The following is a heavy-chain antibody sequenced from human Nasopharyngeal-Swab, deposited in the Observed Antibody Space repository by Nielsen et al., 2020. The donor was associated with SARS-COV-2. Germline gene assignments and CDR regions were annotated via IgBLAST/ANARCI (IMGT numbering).Heavy chain of an antibody. V-gene: IGHV4-34*01. CDR3: ARGQKGEQQLDPPLKTNNWFDP. D-gene: IGHD6-13*01. Sequence: VRQMPGKGLEWIGEINHSGSTNYNPSLKSRVTISVDTSKNQFSLKLSSVTAADTAVYYCARGQKGEQQLDPPLKTNNWFDPWGQGTLVTVSS. J-gene: IGHJ5*02. CDR2: INHSGST.